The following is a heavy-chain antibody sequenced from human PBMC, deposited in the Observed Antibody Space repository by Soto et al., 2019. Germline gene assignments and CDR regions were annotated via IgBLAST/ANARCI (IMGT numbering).Heavy chain of an antibody. CDR1: GYTFSSYG. CDR2: ISAYSGNT. V-gene: IGHV1-18*01. CDR3: ARDFYQSSGYCDY. D-gene: IGHD3-22*01. Sequence: QVQLVQSGAEVKKPGASVKVSCKAYGYTFSSYGLSWVRQAPGQGLEWMGWISAYSGNTVYTQRFKGRLTMATDTSSGTASMELRSLRPDDTAVYYCARDFYQSSGYCDYWGQGTLVSVSS. J-gene: IGHJ4*02.